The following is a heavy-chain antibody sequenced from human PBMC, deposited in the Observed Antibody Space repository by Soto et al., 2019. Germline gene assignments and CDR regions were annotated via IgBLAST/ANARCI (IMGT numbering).Heavy chain of an antibody. V-gene: IGHV5-51*01. CDR2: IYPRDSDT. Sequence: GESLKISCRGSGYTFTTYWIGWVRQMPEKGLEWMGIIYPRDSDTRYSPPFQGQVTMSVDKSINTAYLQWSSLKASDTAMYFCARLHPRYCSGTSCYSRGLDPWGQGTLVTVSS. J-gene: IGHJ5*02. CDR3: ARLHPRYCSGTSCYSRGLDP. CDR1: GYTFTTYW. D-gene: IGHD2-2*01.